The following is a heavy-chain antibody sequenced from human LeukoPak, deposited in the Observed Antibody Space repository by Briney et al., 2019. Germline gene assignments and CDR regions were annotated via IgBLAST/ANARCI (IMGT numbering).Heavy chain of an antibody. Sequence: SETLSLTCTVSGGSISSCGYYWSWIRQHPGKGLEWIGYIYYSGSTYYNPSLKSRVTISVDTSKNQFSLKLRSVTAADTAVYYCARGGSGISNAFDIWGQGTMVTVSS. CDR1: GGSISSCGYY. V-gene: IGHV4-31*03. D-gene: IGHD3-10*01. CDR3: ARGGSGISNAFDI. J-gene: IGHJ3*02. CDR2: IYYSGST.